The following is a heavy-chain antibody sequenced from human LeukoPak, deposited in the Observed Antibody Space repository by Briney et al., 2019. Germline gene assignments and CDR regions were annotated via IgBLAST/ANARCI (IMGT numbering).Heavy chain of an antibody. CDR2: LNEDGMVK. V-gene: IGHV3-7*01. CDR3: AHVPCSTVSY. J-gene: IGHJ4*02. CDR1: EFSFSTNW. D-gene: IGHD2-2*01. Sequence: GGTLRLSCAASEFSFSTNWMHWVRQTPGKGLEGGGELNEDGMVKYYVDSVKRRFTISRDNAKSLLFLQMYNLRTEDTGVYFCAHVPCSTVSYWGRGTLVSVSS.